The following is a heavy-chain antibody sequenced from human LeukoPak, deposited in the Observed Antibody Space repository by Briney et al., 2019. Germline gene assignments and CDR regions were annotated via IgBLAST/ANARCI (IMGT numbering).Heavy chain of an antibody. V-gene: IGHV4-59*08. CDR2: IYYSGST. D-gene: IGHD6-13*01. CDR3: ARLGYSSSWYPFDY. Sequence: SETLSLTCAVYGGSFSGYYWSWIRQPPGKGLEWIGYIYYSGSTNYNPSLKSRVTISVDTSKNQFSLKLSSVTAADTAVYYCARLGYSSSWYPFDYWGQGTLVTVSS. J-gene: IGHJ4*02. CDR1: GGSFSGYY.